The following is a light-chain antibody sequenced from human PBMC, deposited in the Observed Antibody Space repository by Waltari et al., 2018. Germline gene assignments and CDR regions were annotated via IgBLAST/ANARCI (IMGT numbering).Light chain of an antibody. CDR1: QNVSIF. J-gene: IGKJ5*01. V-gene: IGKV3-11*01. CDR3: QQRSIWPPIT. Sequence: EIVLTQSPATLSVSPGERATVSCRASQNVSIFLAWYQHKPGQAPRLIIYDVDNRATGIPPRFSGSGSGTDFTLTISRFESEDSAVYSCQQRSIWPPITFGQWTRLEIK. CDR2: DVD.